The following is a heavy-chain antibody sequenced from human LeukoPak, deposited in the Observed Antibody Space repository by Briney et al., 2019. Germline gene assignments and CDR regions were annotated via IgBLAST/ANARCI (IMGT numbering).Heavy chain of an antibody. CDR1: GYTFTGYY. V-gene: IGHV1-2*04. CDR2: INPNSGGT. D-gene: IGHD6-13*01. Sequence: ASVKVSCKASGYTFTGYYMHWVRQAPGQGLEWMGWINPNSGGTNYAQKFQGWVTMTRDTSISTAYMELSRLRSDDTAVYYCARDLDSSSSPLWDAFDIWGQGTMVAVSS. CDR3: ARDLDSSSSPLWDAFDI. J-gene: IGHJ3*02.